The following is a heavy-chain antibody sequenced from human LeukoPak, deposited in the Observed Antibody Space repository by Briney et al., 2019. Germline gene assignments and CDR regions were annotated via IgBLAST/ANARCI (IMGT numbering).Heavy chain of an antibody. CDR1: GFTFSSYW. CDR3: ARGSYGDYSAY. D-gene: IGHD1-26*01. Sequence: PTGGSLRLSCAASGFTFSSYWMHWVRQAPGKGLVWVSRINSAGSSTSYADSVKGRFTISSDNAKNTLHLQMNSLRAEDTAVYYCARGSYGDYSAYWGQGTLVTVSS. J-gene: IGHJ4*02. V-gene: IGHV3-74*01. CDR2: INSAGSST.